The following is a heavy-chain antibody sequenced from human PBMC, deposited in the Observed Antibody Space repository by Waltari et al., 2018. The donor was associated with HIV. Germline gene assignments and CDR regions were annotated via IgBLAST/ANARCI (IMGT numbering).Heavy chain of an antibody. V-gene: IGHV3-66*01. CDR2: IYTDGRT. D-gene: IGHD3-3*01. Sequence: EVQLVESGGGLVQPGGSLRLSWAVSGFTVSSNYMHWVRQAPGKGLEWVSVIYTDGRTYYADSVKGRFTISRDNSKNTLYLQMNSLRDGDTAVYSCARTKLRHGGGYHGMDVWGQGTTVTVSS. CDR3: ARTKLRHGGGYHGMDV. CDR1: GFTVSSNY. J-gene: IGHJ6*02.